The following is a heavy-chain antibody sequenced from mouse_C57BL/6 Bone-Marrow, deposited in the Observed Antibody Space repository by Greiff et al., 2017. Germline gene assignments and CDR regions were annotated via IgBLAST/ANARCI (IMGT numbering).Heavy chain of an antibody. D-gene: IGHD2-4*01. CDR3: AKDYDYPFDY. CDR2: ISSGSSTI. CDR1: GFTFSDYG. Sequence: EVKLVESGGGLVKPGGSLKLSCAASGFTFSDYGMHWVRQAPEKGLEWVAYISSGSSTIYYADTVKGRFTISRDNAKNTLFLQMTSLRSEDTAMCYCAKDYDYPFDYWGQGTTLTVSS. V-gene: IGHV5-17*01. J-gene: IGHJ2*01.